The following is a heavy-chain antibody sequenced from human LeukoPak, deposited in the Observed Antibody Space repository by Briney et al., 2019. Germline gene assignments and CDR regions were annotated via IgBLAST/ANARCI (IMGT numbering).Heavy chain of an antibody. J-gene: IGHJ4*02. Sequence: SETLSLTCTVSGGSISSSSYYWGWIRQPPGKGLEWIGSIYYSGSTYYNPSPKSRVTISVDTSKNQFSLKLSSVTAADTAVYYCASQEYYYGSGSYKDWGQGTLVTVSS. V-gene: IGHV4-39*01. D-gene: IGHD3-10*01. CDR3: ASQEYYYGSGSYKD. CDR1: GGSISSSSYY. CDR2: IYYSGST.